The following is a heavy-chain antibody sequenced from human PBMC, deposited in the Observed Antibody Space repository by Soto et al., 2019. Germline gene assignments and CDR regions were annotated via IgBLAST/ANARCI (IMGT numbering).Heavy chain of an antibody. D-gene: IGHD4-17*01. Sequence: QVQLLESGGGVVQPGTSLRLSCAASGFTFSSYGMHWVRQAPGKGLEWVAVISYDGTYKNYADSVKGRFTISRDNSKNTLYLQMNSLRADDTAVYYCATLYGDATDYWGQGTLVTVSS. J-gene: IGHJ4*02. CDR2: ISYDGTYK. V-gene: IGHV3-30*03. CDR3: ATLYGDATDY. CDR1: GFTFSSYG.